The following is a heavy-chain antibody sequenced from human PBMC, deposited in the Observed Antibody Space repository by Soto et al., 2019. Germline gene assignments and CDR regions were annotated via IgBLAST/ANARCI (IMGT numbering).Heavy chain of an antibody. CDR3: AKRASGSYFDY. CDR2: ISGSGGST. J-gene: IGHJ4*02. Sequence: EVPLLESGGGLVQPGGSLRLSCAASGFTLSSYAMSWVRQAPGKGLEWVSVISGSGGSTYYADSVKGRFTISGDNAKNTLYRQMNSLRAEDTAVYYCAKRASGSYFDYWGQGTLVTVSS. V-gene: IGHV3-23*01. CDR1: GFTLSSYA. D-gene: IGHD3-10*01.